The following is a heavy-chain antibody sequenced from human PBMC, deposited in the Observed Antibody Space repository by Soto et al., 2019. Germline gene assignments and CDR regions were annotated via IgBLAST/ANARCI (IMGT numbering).Heavy chain of an antibody. CDR3: AKDTPMDV. J-gene: IGHJ6*01. Sequence: GVSLRLSCPASAFTSDDYATHWVRQAPGKGLEWVSGISWNSGSIGYADSVKGRFTISRDNAKNSLYLQMNSLRAEDTALYYCAKDTPMDVWGQGTTVTVCS. V-gene: IGHV3-9*02. CDR2: ISWNSGSI. CDR1: AFTSDDYA.